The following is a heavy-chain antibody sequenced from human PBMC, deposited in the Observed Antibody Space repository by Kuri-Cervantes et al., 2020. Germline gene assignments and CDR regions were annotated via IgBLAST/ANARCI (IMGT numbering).Heavy chain of an antibody. CDR2: IYSGGST. CDR3: ARDRRITAAADYYFDY. CDR1: GFTFDDYA. V-gene: IGHV3-66*02. J-gene: IGHJ4*02. D-gene: IGHD6-13*01. Sequence: GESLKISCAASGFTFDDYAMHWVRQAPGKGLEWVSVIYSGGSTYYADSVKGRFTISRDNSKNTLYLQMINLRAEDTAVYYCARDRRITAAADYYFDYWGQGTLVTVSS.